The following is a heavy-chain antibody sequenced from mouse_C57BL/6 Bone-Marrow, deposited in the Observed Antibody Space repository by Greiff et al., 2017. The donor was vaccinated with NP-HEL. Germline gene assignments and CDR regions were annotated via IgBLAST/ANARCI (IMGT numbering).Heavy chain of an antibody. CDR2: ISSGGSYT. J-gene: IGHJ2*01. CDR3: ARHTVYYFDY. Sequence: DVKLVESGGDLVKPGGSLKLSCAASGFTFSSYGMSWVRQTPDKRLEWVATISSGGSYTYYPDSVKGRFTISRDNAKNTLYLRMSSVKSEDTAMYYCARHTVYYFDYWGQGTTLTVSS. V-gene: IGHV5-6*02. CDR1: GFTFSSYG.